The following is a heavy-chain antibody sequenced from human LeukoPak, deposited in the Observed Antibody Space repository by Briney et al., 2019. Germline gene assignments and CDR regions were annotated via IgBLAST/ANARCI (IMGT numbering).Heavy chain of an antibody. CDR2: ISAYNGNT. D-gene: IGHD4-17*01. Sequence: ASVKASCKASGYTFTSYGISWVRQAPGQGLEWMGWISAYNGNTNYAQKLQGRVTMTTDTSTSTAYMELRSLRSDDTAVYYCARDLKWVGDYGVFDYWGQGTLVTVSS. J-gene: IGHJ4*02. V-gene: IGHV1-18*01. CDR3: ARDLKWVGDYGVFDY. CDR1: GYTFTSYG.